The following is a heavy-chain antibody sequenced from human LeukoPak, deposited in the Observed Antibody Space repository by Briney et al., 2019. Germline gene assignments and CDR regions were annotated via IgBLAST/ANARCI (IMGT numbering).Heavy chain of an antibody. Sequence: PGGSLRLSCAASGFTFSSYAMHWVRQAPGKGLEWVAVISYDGSNKYYADSVKGRFTISRDNSKNTLYLQMNILKAEDTAVYYCAGEPYTAMVKFDYWGQGTLVTVSS. CDR3: AGEPYTAMVKFDY. D-gene: IGHD5-18*01. J-gene: IGHJ4*02. CDR2: ISYDGSNK. CDR1: GFTFSSYA. V-gene: IGHV3-30-3*01.